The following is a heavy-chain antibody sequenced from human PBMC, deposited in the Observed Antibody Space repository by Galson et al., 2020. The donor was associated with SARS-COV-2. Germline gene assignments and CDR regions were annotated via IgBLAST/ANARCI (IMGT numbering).Heavy chain of an antibody. V-gene: IGHV4-31*03. D-gene: IGHD3-16*01. J-gene: IGHJ4*02. CDR1: GGSISSGGYY. Sequence: SENLSLTCTVSGGSISSGGYYWSWIRQHPGKGLEWIGYIYYSGSTYSNPSLKSRVTISVDTSKNQFSLKRSSVTAADTAVYYCARDLGPAEGAASYFDYWGQGTLVTVSS. CDR2: IYYSGST. CDR3: ARDLGPAEGAASYFDY.